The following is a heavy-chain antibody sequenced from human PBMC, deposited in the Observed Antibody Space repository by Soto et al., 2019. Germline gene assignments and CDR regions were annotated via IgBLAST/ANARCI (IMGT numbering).Heavy chain of an antibody. Sequence: GASVKVSCKASGFTFTSSAMQWVRQARGQRLEWIGWIVVGSGNTNYAQKLQGRVTMTTDTSTSTAYMELRSLRSDDTAVYYCARGVGWEPLDYWGQGTLVTVSS. CDR1: GFTFTSSA. D-gene: IGHD1-26*01. V-gene: IGHV1-58*02. J-gene: IGHJ4*02. CDR3: ARGVGWEPLDY. CDR2: IVVGSGNT.